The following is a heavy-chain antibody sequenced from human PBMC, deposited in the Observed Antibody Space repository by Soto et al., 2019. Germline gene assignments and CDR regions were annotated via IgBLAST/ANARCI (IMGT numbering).Heavy chain of an antibody. CDR1: GGSISSSNW. Sequence: QVQLQASGPGLVKPSGTLSLTCAVSGGSISSSNWWSWVRQPPGKGLEWIGEIYHSGSTNYNPSLKSRGTISVDKSKNQFSLKLSSVTAADTAVYYCARAAPAVAGLDYWGQGTLVTVSS. CDR2: IYHSGST. CDR3: ARAAPAVAGLDY. D-gene: IGHD6-19*01. J-gene: IGHJ4*02. V-gene: IGHV4-4*02.